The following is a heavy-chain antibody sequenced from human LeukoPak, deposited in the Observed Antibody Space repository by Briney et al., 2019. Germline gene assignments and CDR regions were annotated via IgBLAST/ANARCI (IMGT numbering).Heavy chain of an antibody. V-gene: IGHV3-21*01. CDR2: ISSSSSYI. CDR1: GFTFSSYS. J-gene: IGHJ4*02. CDR3: ARERGYSSSSGHLDY. D-gene: IGHD6-6*01. Sequence: KPGGSLRLSCAASGFTFSSYSMNWVRQAPGKGLEWVSSISSSSSYIYYADSVKGRFTISRDNAKNSLYLQMNSLRAEDTAVYYCARERGYSSSSGHLDYWGQGTLVTVSS.